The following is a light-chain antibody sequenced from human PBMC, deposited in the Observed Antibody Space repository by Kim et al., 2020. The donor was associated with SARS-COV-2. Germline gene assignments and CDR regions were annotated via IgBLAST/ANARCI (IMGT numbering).Light chain of an antibody. CDR2: QDS. V-gene: IGLV3-1*01. J-gene: IGLJ3*02. CDR3: QAWDSSFWV. Sequence: SYELTQPPSVSVSPGQTASITCSGDKLGDKYACWYQQKPGQSPVLAIYQDSKRPSGIPERFSGSNSGNTATLTISGTQAMDEADYYCQAWDSSFWV. CDR1: KLGDKY.